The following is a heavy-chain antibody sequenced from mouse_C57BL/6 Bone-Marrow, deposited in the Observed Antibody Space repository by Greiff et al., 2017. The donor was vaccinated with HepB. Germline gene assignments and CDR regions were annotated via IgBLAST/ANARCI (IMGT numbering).Heavy chain of an antibody. D-gene: IGHD4-1*01. Sequence: EVKLQESGPGLVKPSQSLSLTCSVTGYSITSGYYWNWIRQFPGNKLEWMGYISYDGSNNYNPSLKNRISITRDTSKNQFFLKLNSVTTEDTATYYCARVDWDGYAMDYWGQGTSVTVSS. CDR2: ISYDGSN. V-gene: IGHV3-6*01. CDR3: ARVDWDGYAMDY. CDR1: GYSITSGYY. J-gene: IGHJ4*01.